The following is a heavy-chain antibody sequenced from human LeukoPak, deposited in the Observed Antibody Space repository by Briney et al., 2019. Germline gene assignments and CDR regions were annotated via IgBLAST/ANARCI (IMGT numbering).Heavy chain of an antibody. D-gene: IGHD1-14*01. V-gene: IGHV4-59*01. J-gene: IGHJ3*02. CDR2: IYYSGSS. Sequence: SETLSLTCTVSGGSISSYYWSWIRQPPGKGLEWIGYIYYSGSSNYNPSLKSRVTISVDTSKNQFSLKLSSVTAADTAVYYCARRTFDAFDIWGQGTMVTVSS. CDR3: ARRTFDAFDI. CDR1: GGSISSYY.